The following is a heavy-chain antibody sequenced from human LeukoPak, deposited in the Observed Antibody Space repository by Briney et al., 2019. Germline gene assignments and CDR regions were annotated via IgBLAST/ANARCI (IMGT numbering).Heavy chain of an antibody. CDR2: IGSSSSYT. V-gene: IGHV3-11*05. CDR3: AREANGYDYFDY. Sequence: PGGSLRLSCAASGFSFSTYDMTWVRQAPGKGLEWVSYIGSSSSYTNYADSVKGRFTIFRDNAKNSLYLQMNSLRAEDTAVYYCAREANGYDYFDYWGQGTLVTVSS. J-gene: IGHJ4*02. D-gene: IGHD5-12*01. CDR1: GFSFSTYD.